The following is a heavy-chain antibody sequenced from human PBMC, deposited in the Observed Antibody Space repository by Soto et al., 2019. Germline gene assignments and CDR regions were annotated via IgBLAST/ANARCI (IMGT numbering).Heavy chain of an antibody. CDR2: IYHSGST. D-gene: IGHD6-19*01. V-gene: IGHV4-30-2*01. CDR3: ARVNVAGTVNAFDI. CDR1: GGSISSGGYS. J-gene: IGHJ3*02. Sequence: QLQLQEPGSGLVKPSQTLSLTCAVSGGSISSGGYSWSWIRQPPGKGLEWIGYIYHSGSTYYNPSLKSRVTISVDRSKNQFSLKLSSVTAADTAVYYCARVNVAGTVNAFDIWGQGTMVTVSS.